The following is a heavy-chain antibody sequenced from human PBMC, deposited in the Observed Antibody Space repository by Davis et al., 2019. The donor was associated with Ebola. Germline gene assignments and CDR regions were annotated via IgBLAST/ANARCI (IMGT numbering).Heavy chain of an antibody. CDR1: GFTFSSYA. CDR3: ARDTSEVVEYYYYMDV. CDR2: ISYDGSNK. D-gene: IGHD2-2*01. Sequence: GESLKISCAASGFTFSSYAMSWARQAPGKGLEWVAVISYDGSNKYYADSVKGRFTISRDNSRNTLYLQMNSLRAEDTAVYYCARDTSEVVEYYYYMDVWGKGTTVTVSS. V-gene: IGHV3-30-3*01. J-gene: IGHJ6*03.